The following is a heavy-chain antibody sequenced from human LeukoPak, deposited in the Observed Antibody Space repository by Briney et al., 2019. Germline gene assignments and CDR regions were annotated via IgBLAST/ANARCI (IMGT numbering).Heavy chain of an antibody. CDR2: MNPNSGNT. J-gene: IGHJ5*02. Sequence: ASVKVSCKAPGGTFSNYPINWVRQATGQGLEWVGWMNPNSGNTGYAQKFQGRVTITRNTSISTAYMELSSLRSEDTAVYYCARVRNYYGSGNPKNWFDPWGQGTLVTVSS. CDR3: ARVRNYYGSGNPKNWFDP. V-gene: IGHV1-8*03. D-gene: IGHD3-10*01. CDR1: GGTFSNYP.